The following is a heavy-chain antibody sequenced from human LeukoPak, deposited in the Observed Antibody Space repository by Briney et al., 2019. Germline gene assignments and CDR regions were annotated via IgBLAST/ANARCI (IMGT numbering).Heavy chain of an antibody. CDR2: IYYSGST. CDR3: ARQPLVATYFFDY. Sequence: SENLSLTCTVSGGSISSYYWSWIRQPPGKGLECIGYIYYSGSTNYNPSLKSRVTISVDTSKNQFSLKLSSVTAADTAVYYCARQPLVATYFFDYWGQGTLVTVSS. D-gene: IGHD5-12*01. CDR1: GGSISSYY. J-gene: IGHJ4*02. V-gene: IGHV4-59*01.